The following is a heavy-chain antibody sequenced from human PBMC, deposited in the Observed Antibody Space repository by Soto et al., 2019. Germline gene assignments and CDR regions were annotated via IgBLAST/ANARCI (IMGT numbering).Heavy chain of an antibody. CDR1: GYTFTSYD. J-gene: IGHJ5*02. Sequence: ASVKVSCKASGYTFTSYDINWVRQAIGQGLEWMGWMNPNSGNTGYAQKFQGRVTMTRNTSISTAYMELSSLRSEDTAVYYCAVLSYDYIWGSYRNTDSFDPWGQGTLVTVSS. CDR3: AVLSYDYIWGSYRNTDSFDP. D-gene: IGHD3-16*02. CDR2: MNPNSGNT. V-gene: IGHV1-8*01.